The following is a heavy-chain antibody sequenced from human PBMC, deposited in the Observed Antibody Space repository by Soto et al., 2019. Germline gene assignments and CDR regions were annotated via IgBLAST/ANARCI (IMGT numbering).Heavy chain of an antibody. V-gene: IGHV4-30-4*01. D-gene: IGHD6-13*01. CDR2: IFYRGST. J-gene: IGHJ4*02. Sequence: SETLSLSCTVSGGSISSGDSYWSWVRQPPGKGLEWIGYIFYRGSTFYNPSLKSRVTITVDTSKNQFYLKLSSVTAADTAVYYCAREAIGQHTPLAHLDYWGQGTLVTVSS. CDR3: AREAIGQHTPLAHLDY. CDR1: GGSISSGDSY.